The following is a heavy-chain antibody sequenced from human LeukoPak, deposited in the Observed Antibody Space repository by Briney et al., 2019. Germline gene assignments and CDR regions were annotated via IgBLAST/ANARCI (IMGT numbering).Heavy chain of an antibody. Sequence: KPGGSLRLSCAASGFTFINAWMSWVREAPGKGLEWGGRIKTKTDGGTTDYAAPVKGRFTISRHDSKNTLFLQMNSLKTEDTAVYYCTTDYDFWSGYHAFDIWGQGTMVTVSS. V-gene: IGHV3-15*01. CDR1: GFTFINAW. D-gene: IGHD3-3*01. CDR2: IKTKTDGGTT. J-gene: IGHJ3*02. CDR3: TTDYDFWSGYHAFDI.